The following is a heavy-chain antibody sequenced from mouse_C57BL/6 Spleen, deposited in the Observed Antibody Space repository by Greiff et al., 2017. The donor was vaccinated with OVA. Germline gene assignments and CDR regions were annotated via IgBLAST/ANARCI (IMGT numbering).Heavy chain of an antibody. Sequence: QVQLQQSGPELVKPGASVKISCKASGYAFSSSWMNWVKQRPGKGLEWIGRIYPGDGDTNYNGKFKGKATLTADKSSSTAYMQLSSLTSEDSAVYFCAREDYYGSQDYAMDYWGQGTSVTVSS. J-gene: IGHJ4*01. CDR3: AREDYYGSQDYAMDY. CDR1: GYAFSSSW. CDR2: IYPGDGDT. V-gene: IGHV1-82*01. D-gene: IGHD1-1*01.